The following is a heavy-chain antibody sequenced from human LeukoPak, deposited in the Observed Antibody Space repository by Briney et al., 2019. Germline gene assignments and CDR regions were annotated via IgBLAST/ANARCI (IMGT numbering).Heavy chain of an antibody. CDR3: AKLGSGTNNWFDP. CDR1: AGSISNYY. D-gene: IGHD3-10*01. Sequence: PSETLSLTCTVSAGSISNYYWTWIRQPPGKGLEWIGYIYYSGSTNYNPSLKSRVTISVDTSKNQFSLKLSSVTAADTAVYYCAKLGSGTNNWFDPWGQGTLVTVSS. V-gene: IGHV4-59*08. CDR2: IYYSGST. J-gene: IGHJ5*02.